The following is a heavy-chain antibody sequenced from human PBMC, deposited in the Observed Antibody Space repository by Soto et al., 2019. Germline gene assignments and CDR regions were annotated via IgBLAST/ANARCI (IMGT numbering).Heavy chain of an antibody. J-gene: IGHJ6*02. CDR3: AKGGFLDGDYMHHVMDV. CDR2: VYTDGTA. V-gene: IGHV4-4*07. D-gene: IGHD4-17*01. CDR1: GNSMFNYY. Sequence: QVHLQESGPGLVKPSGTLSLICTVSGNSMFNYYWSWIRQPAGKGLEWIGRVYTDGTAIYNPSLKSRVTMSVDMSKNQFSLNVTSMTAADTAVYYCAKGGFLDGDYMHHVMDVWGQGATVIVS.